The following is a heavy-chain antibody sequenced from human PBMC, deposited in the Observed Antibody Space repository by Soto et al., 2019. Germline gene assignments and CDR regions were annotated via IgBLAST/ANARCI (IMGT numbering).Heavy chain of an antibody. CDR3: AIGLGVVVPAAYDAFDI. CDR1: GFTFSSYA. Sequence: GGSLRLSCAASGFTFSSYAMSWVRQAPGKGLEWVSAISGSGGSTYYADSVKGRFTISRDNSKNTLYLQMNSLRAEDTAVYFCAIGLGVVVPAAYDAFDIWGQGTMVTVSS. CDR2: ISGSGGST. D-gene: IGHD2-2*01. V-gene: IGHV3-23*01. J-gene: IGHJ3*02.